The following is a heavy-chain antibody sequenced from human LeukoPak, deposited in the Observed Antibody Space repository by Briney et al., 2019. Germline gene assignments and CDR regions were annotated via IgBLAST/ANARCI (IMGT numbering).Heavy chain of an antibody. D-gene: IGHD3-16*01. J-gene: IGHJ6*02. CDR2: ISSSSSYI. V-gene: IGHV3-21*01. CDR1: GFTFSSYS. Sequence: PGGSLRLSCAASGFTFSSYSMNWVRQAPGTGLEWVSSISSSSSYIYYADSVKGRFTISRDNAKNSLYLQMNSLRAEDTAVYYCATTLGGYYYGMDVWGQGTTVTVSS. CDR3: ATTLGGYYYGMDV.